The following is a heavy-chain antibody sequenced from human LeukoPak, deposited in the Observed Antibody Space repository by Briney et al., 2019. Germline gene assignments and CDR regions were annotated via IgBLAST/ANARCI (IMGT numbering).Heavy chain of an antibody. CDR3: ARVGYGGSLPFDY. CDR2: IYYSGST. Sequence: PSETLSLTCTVSGGSISSYYWSWIRQPPGKGLEWIGYIYYSGSTYYNPSLKSRVTISVDTSKNQFSLKLSSVTAADTAVYYCARVGYGGSLPFDYWGQGTLVTVSS. V-gene: IGHV4-59*12. CDR1: GGSISSYY. J-gene: IGHJ4*02. D-gene: IGHD4-23*01.